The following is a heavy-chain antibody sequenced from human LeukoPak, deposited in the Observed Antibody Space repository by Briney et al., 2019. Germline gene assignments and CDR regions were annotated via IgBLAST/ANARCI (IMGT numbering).Heavy chain of an antibody. V-gene: IGHV1-69*05. CDR1: GGTFSSYA. Sequence: SVKVSCKASGGTFSSYAISRVRQAPGQGLEWMGRIIPIFGTANYAQKFQGRVTITTDESTSTAYMELSSLRSEDTAVYYCAREQVDTAMVTDYWGQGTLVTVSS. CDR3: AREQVDTAMVTDY. J-gene: IGHJ4*02. D-gene: IGHD5-18*01. CDR2: IIPIFGTA.